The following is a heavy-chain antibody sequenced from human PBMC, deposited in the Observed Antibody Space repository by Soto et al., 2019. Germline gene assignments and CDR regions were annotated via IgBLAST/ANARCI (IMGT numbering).Heavy chain of an antibody. V-gene: IGHV4-59*01. J-gene: IGHJ4*02. Sequence: SETLSLTCTVSGGSINSYYWGWVRQPPGKGLEWIGYISYSGSTSNNPSLTGRVTISVDTPKNQFSLKVSSVTAADTAVYYCARHNPIGNNWNYFDYWGQGTLVTVSS. D-gene: IGHD1-1*01. CDR1: GGSINSYY. CDR3: ARHNPIGNNWNYFDY. CDR2: ISYSGST.